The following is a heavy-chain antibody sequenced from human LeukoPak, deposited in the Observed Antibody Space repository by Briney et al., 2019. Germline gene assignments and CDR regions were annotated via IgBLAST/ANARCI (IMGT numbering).Heavy chain of an antibody. D-gene: IGHD3-9*01. V-gene: IGHV4-39*01. CDR3: ARHRHRAYYDILTGHPHFDY. CDR2: IYYSGST. J-gene: IGHJ4*02. CDR1: GGSISSSSYY. Sequence: SETLSLTCTVSGGSISSSSYYWGWIRQPPGKGLEWIGSIYYSGSTYYNPSLKSRVTISVDTSKNQFSLKLSSVTAADTAVYYCARHRHRAYYDILTGHPHFDYWGQGTLVTVSS.